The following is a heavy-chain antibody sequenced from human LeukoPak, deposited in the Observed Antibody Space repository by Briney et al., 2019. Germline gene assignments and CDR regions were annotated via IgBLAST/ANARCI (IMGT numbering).Heavy chain of an antibody. Sequence: GESLKISCKGSGYSFTSYWIGWVRQMPGKGLEGMGIIYPGDSDTRYSPSFQGQVTISADKSISTAYLQWSSLKASDTAMYYCARRYCSGGSCSYVDYWGQGTLVTVSS. CDR3: ARRYCSGGSCSYVDY. V-gene: IGHV5-51*01. CDR1: GYSFTSYW. D-gene: IGHD2-15*01. CDR2: IYPGDSDT. J-gene: IGHJ4*02.